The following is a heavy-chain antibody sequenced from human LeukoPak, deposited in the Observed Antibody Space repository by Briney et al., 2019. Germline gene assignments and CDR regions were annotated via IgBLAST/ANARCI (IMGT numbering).Heavy chain of an antibody. D-gene: IGHD5-18*01. CDR2: IYSGGST. CDR3: ARGGGYSYGSFDY. V-gene: IGHV3-53*01. J-gene: IGHJ4*02. Sequence: PGGSLRLSCAASGFIVSHNYMSWVRQAPGKGLESVSLIYSGGSTYYADSVKGRFTISRDNAKNTLYLQMNSLRAEDTAVYYCARGGGYSYGSFDYWGQGTLVTVSS. CDR1: GFIVSHNY.